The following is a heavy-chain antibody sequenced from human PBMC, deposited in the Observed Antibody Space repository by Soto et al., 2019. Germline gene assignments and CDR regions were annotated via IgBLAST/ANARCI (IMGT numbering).Heavy chain of an antibody. Sequence: QEQLVESGGGFVKPGGSLRLSCAGSGFDFSDFHISWVRQAPGKGLEWISYISSSLGHTDYADAVEGRFTISKDNAKSAVVLEMSDRRSDDTGVYYCPANWNFGINFWGQGTLVTVSS. CDR1: GFDFSDFH. D-gene: IGHD1-1*01. CDR2: ISSSLGHT. V-gene: IGHV3-11*05. CDR3: PANWNFGINF. J-gene: IGHJ4*02.